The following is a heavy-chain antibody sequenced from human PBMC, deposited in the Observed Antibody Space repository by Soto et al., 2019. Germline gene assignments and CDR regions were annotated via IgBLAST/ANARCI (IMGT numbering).Heavy chain of an antibody. CDR2: IIPIFGTA. J-gene: IGHJ6*02. D-gene: IGHD2-15*01. CDR3: ARSQGGSSSLDIYYYYYYGMDV. Sequence: QVQLVQSGAEVKKPGSSVKVSCKAPGGTFSSYAISWVRQAPGQGLEWMGGIIPIFGTAKYAQKLQGRVTITADESTSTGYMELSSLRSEATAVYYCARSQGGSSSLDIYYYYYYGMDVWGQGTTVTVSS. CDR1: GGTFSSYA. V-gene: IGHV1-69*01.